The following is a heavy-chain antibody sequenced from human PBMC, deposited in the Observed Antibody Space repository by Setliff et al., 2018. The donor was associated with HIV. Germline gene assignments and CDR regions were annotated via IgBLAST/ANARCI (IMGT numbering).Heavy chain of an antibody. Sequence: SETLSLTCTVSGGSISGSSYYWGWIRQSPGKGLEWIGNMYYSGSTYYNPSLKSRVTISVDTSKNQFSLRLTSVTAADTAVYYCARAPPGIQNDAFDVWGQGTMVTVS. CDR1: GGSISGSSYY. CDR2: MYYSGST. J-gene: IGHJ3*01. V-gene: IGHV4-39*01. CDR3: ARAPPGIQNDAFDV.